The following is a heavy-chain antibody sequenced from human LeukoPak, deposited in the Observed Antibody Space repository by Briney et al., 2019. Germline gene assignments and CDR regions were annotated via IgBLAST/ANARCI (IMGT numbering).Heavy chain of an antibody. V-gene: IGHV3-53*01. CDR3: ARDGSSTTVTTPGYYGMDV. CDR1: GFTVSSNY. Sequence: GGSLRLSCAASGFTVSSNYMSWVRQAPGKGLEWVSVIYSGGSTYYADSVKGRFTISRDNSKNTLYLQMNSLRAEDTAVYYCARDGSSTTVTTPGYYGMDVWGQGTTVTVSS. J-gene: IGHJ6*02. CDR2: IYSGGST. D-gene: IGHD4-17*01.